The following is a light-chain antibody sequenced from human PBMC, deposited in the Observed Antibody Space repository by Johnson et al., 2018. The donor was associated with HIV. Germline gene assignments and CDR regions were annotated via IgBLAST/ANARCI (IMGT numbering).Light chain of an antibody. CDR2: DNN. Sequence: HSVLTQPPSVSAAPGQMVTISCSGSSSNIGNNYVSWYQQLPGTAPKLLIYDNNKRPSGIPDRFSGSKSGTSATLGITGLQTGDEADYYCGTWDSSLSYVFGTGTKVTVL. V-gene: IGLV1-51*01. CDR3: GTWDSSLSYV. J-gene: IGLJ1*01. CDR1: SSNIGNNY.